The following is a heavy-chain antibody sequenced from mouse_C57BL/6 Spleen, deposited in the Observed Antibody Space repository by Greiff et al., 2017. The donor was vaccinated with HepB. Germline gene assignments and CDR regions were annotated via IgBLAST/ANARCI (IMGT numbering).Heavy chain of an antibody. Sequence: EVQLVESGGGLVKPGGSLKLSCAASGFTFSSYAMSWVRQTPEKRLEWVATISDGGSYTYYPDNVKGRFTISRDNAKNNLYLQMSHLKSEDTAMYYCARDRYYGDWYFDVWGTGTTVTVSS. D-gene: IGHD1-1*01. CDR3: ARDRYYGDWYFDV. V-gene: IGHV5-4*01. CDR1: GFTFSSYA. J-gene: IGHJ1*03. CDR2: ISDGGSYT.